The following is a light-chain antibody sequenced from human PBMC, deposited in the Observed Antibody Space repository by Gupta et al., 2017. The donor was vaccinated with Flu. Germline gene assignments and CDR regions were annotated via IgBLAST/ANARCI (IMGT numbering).Light chain of an antibody. J-gene: IGKJ4*01. V-gene: IGKV3-11*01. CDR1: QSVKGA. CDR2: DAS. CDR3: QQRDDWPLA. Sequence: EAVLTQYPATLSLSPGERATLSCRASQSVKGALAWYQQKPGQAPRLLVYDASNRAAGIPGKFSGSGSGTDFTLAISNREPEDFAVYYCQQRDDWPLAFGGGTKVEIK.